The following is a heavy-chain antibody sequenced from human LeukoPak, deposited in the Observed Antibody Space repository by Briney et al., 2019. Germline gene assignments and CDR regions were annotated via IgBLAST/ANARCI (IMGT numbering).Heavy chain of an antibody. D-gene: IGHD1-14*01. CDR2: ISSNGGST. CDR3: ARGGEPDYNPLNFDY. CDR1: GFTFSSYG. Sequence: PGRSLRLSCAASGFTFSSYGMHWVRQAPGKGLEYVSAISSNGGSTYYANSVKGRFTISRDNSKNTLYLQMGSLRAEDMAVYYCARGGEPDYNPLNFDYWGQGTLVTVSS. J-gene: IGHJ4*02. V-gene: IGHV3-64*01.